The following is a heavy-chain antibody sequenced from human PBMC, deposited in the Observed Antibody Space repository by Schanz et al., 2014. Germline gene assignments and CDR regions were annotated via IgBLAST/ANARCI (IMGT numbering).Heavy chain of an antibody. D-gene: IGHD3-10*01. CDR3: ARIGGSVFDY. CDR1: GFTFSSYA. V-gene: IGHV3-48*01. Sequence: EVHLLDSGGGLVQPGGSLRLSCAASGFTFSSYAMGWVRQARGKGLEWVSYVSRSTPDIYYADSVKGRFTMSRDNAKNSVFLQMNSLRAEDTAVYYCARIGGSVFDYWAQGTLVTVSS. J-gene: IGHJ4*02. CDR2: VSRSTPDI.